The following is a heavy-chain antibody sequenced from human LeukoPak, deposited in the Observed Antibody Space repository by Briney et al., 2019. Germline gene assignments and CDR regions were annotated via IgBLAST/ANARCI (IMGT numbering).Heavy chain of an antibody. CDR1: GGSISSYY. V-gene: IGHV4-59*01. CDR3: ARALYYSDSSGHPWFDP. Sequence: SETLSLTCTVSGGSISSYYWSWIRQPRGKGLEWIGYIYYSGSTNYNPSLKSRVTISVDTSKNQFSLKLSSVTAADTAVYYCARALYYSDSSGHPWFDPWGQGTLVTVSS. D-gene: IGHD3-22*01. CDR2: IYYSGST. J-gene: IGHJ5*02.